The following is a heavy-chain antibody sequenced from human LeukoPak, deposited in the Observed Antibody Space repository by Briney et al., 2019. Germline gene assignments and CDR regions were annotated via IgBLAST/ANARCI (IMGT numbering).Heavy chain of an antibody. V-gene: IGHV3-23*01. CDR2: ISGSGGST. CDR3: AKDSGTYYDILTGYYRSSYFDY. D-gene: IGHD3-9*01. CDR1: GFTFSSYA. J-gene: IGHJ4*02. Sequence: GGSLRLSCAASGFTFSSYAMSWVRQAPGKGLEWVSAISGSGGSTYYADSVKGRFTISRDNSKNTLYLQMNSLRAEDTAVYYCAKDSGTYYDILTGYYRSSYFDYWGQGTLVTVSS.